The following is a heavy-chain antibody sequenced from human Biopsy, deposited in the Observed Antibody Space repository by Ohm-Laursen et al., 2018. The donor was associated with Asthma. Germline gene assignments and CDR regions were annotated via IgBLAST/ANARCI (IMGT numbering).Heavy chain of an antibody. CDR2: STQGGGT. D-gene: IGHD3-3*01. CDR3: ARGPEWNGLDV. Sequence: GTLSLTCAVYGGSLRGSVWTWIRQPPGKGLEWIGESTQGGGTTFNPSLKSRVTISIDSSKSQLSLKVRSVTAADTAVYYCARGPEWNGLDVWGQGTTVTVSS. V-gene: IGHV4-34*01. CDR1: GGSLRGSV. J-gene: IGHJ6*02.